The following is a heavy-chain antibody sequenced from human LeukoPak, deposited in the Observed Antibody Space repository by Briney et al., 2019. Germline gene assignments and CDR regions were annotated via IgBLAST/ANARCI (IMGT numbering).Heavy chain of an antibody. CDR2: IYYSGST. CDR1: GGSISSYY. V-gene: IGHV4-59*01. J-gene: IGHJ4*02. D-gene: IGHD1-26*01. CDR3: ARGIVGATSFDY. Sequence: SETLSLTCTVSGGSISSYYWSWIRQPPGKGLEWIGYIYYSGSTNYNPSLKSRVTISVDTSKNQFSLKLSSVTAADTAVYYCARGIVGATSFDYWGQGTLVTVSS.